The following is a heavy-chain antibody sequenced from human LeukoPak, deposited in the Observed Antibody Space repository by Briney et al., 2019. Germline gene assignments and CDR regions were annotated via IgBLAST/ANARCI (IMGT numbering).Heavy chain of an antibody. D-gene: IGHD3-10*01. CDR2: ISGSGGST. CDR3: ATGRRGGPYSYYAMDV. J-gene: IGHJ6*02. Sequence: PGGSLRLSCAASGFAFSTYAMNWVRQAPGKGLEWVSGISGSGGSTFYADSVKGRFTVSRDNSKNTLYMQMNSLRAEDTAVYYCATGRRGGPYSYYAMDVWGQGTTVTVSS. CDR1: GFAFSTYA. V-gene: IGHV3-23*01.